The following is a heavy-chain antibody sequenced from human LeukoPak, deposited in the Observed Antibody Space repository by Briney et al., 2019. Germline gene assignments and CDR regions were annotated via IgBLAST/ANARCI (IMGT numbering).Heavy chain of an antibody. D-gene: IGHD3-16*02. Sequence: GGSLRLSCAASGLTFSSYAMHWVRQAPGKGLEYVSAISSNGGSTYYANSVKGRFTISRDNSKNTLYLQMGSLRAEDMAVYYCARGDTPGWGGYRYTGFFDYWGQGTLVTVSS. J-gene: IGHJ4*02. CDR2: ISSNGGST. V-gene: IGHV3-64*01. CDR1: GLTFSSYA. CDR3: ARGDTPGWGGYRYTGFFDY.